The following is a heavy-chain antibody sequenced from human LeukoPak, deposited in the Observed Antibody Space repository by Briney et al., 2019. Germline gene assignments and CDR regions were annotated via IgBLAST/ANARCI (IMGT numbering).Heavy chain of an antibody. Sequence: GGSLRLSCAASGFTFSSYAMHWVRQAPGKGLEWVAVISYDGSNKYYADSVKGRFTISRDNSKNTLYLQMNSLRAEDTAVYYCAKDPALRFLEWSTPYYFDYWGQGTLVTVSS. J-gene: IGHJ4*02. V-gene: IGHV3-30-3*01. D-gene: IGHD3-3*01. CDR1: GFTFSSYA. CDR3: AKDPALRFLEWSTPYYFDY. CDR2: ISYDGSNK.